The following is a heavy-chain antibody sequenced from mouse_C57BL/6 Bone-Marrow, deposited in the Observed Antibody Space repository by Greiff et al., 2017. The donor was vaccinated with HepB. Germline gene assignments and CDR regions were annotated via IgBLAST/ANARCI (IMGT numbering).Heavy chain of an antibody. CDR2: IYPGDGDT. CDR1: GYAFSSSW. V-gene: IGHV1-82*01. Sequence: VQLQESGPELVKPGASVKISCKASGYAFSSSWMNWVKQRPGKGLEWIGRIYPGDGDTNYNGKFKGKATLTADKSSSTAYMKLSRLTSEDSAVYFCARRRRGDSFDYWGQGTTLTVSS. J-gene: IGHJ2*01. CDR3: ARRRRGDSFDY.